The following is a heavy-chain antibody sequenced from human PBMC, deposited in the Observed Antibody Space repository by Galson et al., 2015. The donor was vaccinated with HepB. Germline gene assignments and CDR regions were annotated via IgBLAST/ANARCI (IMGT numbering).Heavy chain of an antibody. CDR2: IVVGSGNT. CDR3: AARLYSSSWLFDY. V-gene: IGHV1-58*02. J-gene: IGHJ4*02. CDR1: GFTFTSSA. D-gene: IGHD6-13*01. Sequence: SVKVSCKASGFTFTSSAMQWVRQARGQRLEWIGWIVVGSGNTNYAQKFQERVTITRDMSTSTAYMELSSLRSEDTAVYYCAARLYSSSWLFDYWGQGTLVTVSS.